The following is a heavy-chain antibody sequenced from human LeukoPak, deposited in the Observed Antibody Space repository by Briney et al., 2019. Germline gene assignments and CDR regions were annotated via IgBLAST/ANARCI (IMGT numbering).Heavy chain of an antibody. D-gene: IGHD1-26*01. J-gene: IGHJ4*02. V-gene: IGHV3-21*01. CDR1: GFTFSSYS. CDR2: ISSSSSYI. Sequence: TGGSLRLSCAASGFTFSSYSMNWVRQAPGKGLEWVSSISSSSSYIYYADSVKGRFTISRDNAKNSLYLQMNSLRAEDTAVYYCARPSVGATPHPWGQGTLVTVSP. CDR3: ARPSVGATPHP.